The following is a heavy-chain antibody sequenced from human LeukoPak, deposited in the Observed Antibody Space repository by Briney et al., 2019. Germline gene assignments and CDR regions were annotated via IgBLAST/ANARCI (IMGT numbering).Heavy chain of an antibody. V-gene: IGHV3-43*02. CDR1: GLPIADFA. Sequence: RAGGSLRLSCVASGLPIADFAMHWVRQAPGKGLEWVSLISGDGVSTFYADSVKGRFSISRDNSKNSLSLEMNSLRTEDTAMYYCARESGKFDYWGQGTLVAVSS. CDR3: ARESGKFDY. CDR2: ISGDGVST. J-gene: IGHJ4*02.